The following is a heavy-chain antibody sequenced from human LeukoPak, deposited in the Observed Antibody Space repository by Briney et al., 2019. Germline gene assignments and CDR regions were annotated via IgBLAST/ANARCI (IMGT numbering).Heavy chain of an antibody. CDR1: GYTFTSYY. D-gene: IGHD6-19*01. V-gene: IGHV1-46*01. Sequence: EASVKVSCKASGYTFTSYYMHWVRQAPGQGLEWMGKINPSGGSTSYAQKFQGRVTMTEDTSTDTAYMELSSLRSEDTAVYYCATYHYSSGTPDAFDIWGQGTMVTVSS. CDR3: ATYHYSSGTPDAFDI. CDR2: INPSGGST. J-gene: IGHJ3*02.